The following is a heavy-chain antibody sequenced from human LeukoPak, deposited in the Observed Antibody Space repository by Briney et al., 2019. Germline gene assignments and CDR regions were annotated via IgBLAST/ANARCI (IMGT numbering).Heavy chain of an antibody. CDR2: IYYSGNT. CDR1: GGSTSNYY. Sequence: SETLSLTCTVSGGSTSNYYWSWIRQPPGKGLEWIGYIYYSGNTNYNPSLKSRVTISVDTSKNQFSLKLTSVTAADTAVYYCARGPTRYYSDYWGQGTPVTVSS. CDR3: ARGPTRYYSDY. V-gene: IGHV4-59*01. J-gene: IGHJ4*02.